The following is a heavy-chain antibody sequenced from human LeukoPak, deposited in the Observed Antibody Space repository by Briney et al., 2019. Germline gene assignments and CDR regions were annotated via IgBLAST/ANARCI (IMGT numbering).Heavy chain of an antibody. D-gene: IGHD3-9*01. CDR2: IYYSGST. CDR3: AREVRYFDWLLNRGSHYYYYMDV. Sequence: TSSETLSLTCTVSGGSISSYYWGWIRQPPGKGLEWIGYIYYSGSTNYNPSLKSRVTISVDTSKNQFSLKLSSVTAADTAVYYCAREVRYFDWLLNRGSHYYYYMDVWGKGTTVTISS. V-gene: IGHV4-59*01. CDR1: GGSISSYY. J-gene: IGHJ6*03.